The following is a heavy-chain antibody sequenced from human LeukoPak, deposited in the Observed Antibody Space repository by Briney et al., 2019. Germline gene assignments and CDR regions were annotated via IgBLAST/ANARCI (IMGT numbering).Heavy chain of an antibody. D-gene: IGHD2-2*01. CDR3: TTSQQLLNYAYDF. CDR1: GFTFNIAW. CDR2: IKTQIDGGTT. J-gene: IGHJ3*01. Sequence: GGSLRLSCAASGFTFNIAWMTWVREAPGKLLKWVGRIKTQIDGGTTDYDAPVKGRFTISRDDSKTTLYLQMNSLKTEDTGVYYGTTSQQLLNYAYDFWGQGTMVTVSS. V-gene: IGHV3-15*01.